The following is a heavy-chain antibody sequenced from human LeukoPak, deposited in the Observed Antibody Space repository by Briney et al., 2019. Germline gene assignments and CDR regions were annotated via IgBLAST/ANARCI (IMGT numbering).Heavy chain of an antibody. J-gene: IGHJ1*01. Sequence: ASVKVSCKVSGYTLTELSMHWVRQAPGNGFEWMGRFDPEDGETIYAQKFQGRVTMTEDTSTNTAYMELSSLRSEDTAVYYCATQQLVRFVLRFQHWGQGTLVTVSS. V-gene: IGHV1-24*01. CDR2: FDPEDGET. CDR1: GYTLTELS. D-gene: IGHD6-13*01. CDR3: ATQQLVRFVLRFQH.